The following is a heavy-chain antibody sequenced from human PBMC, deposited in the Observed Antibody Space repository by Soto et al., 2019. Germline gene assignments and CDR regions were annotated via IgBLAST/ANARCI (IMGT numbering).Heavy chain of an antibody. D-gene: IGHD3-22*01. Sequence: LRLSCAASGFTFSSYWMSWVRQAPGKGLEWVANIKQDGSEKKYVDSVKGRFTISRDNAKNSLCLQMNSLRAEDTAMYYCARASWDSSGFYPYYFDYWGQGTLVTVSS. CDR3: ARASWDSSGFYPYYFDY. J-gene: IGHJ4*02. CDR2: IKQDGSEK. V-gene: IGHV3-7*01. CDR1: GFTFSSYW.